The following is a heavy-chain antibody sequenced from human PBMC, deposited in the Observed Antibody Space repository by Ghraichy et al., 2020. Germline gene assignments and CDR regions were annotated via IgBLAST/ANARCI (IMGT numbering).Heavy chain of an antibody. CDR2: FSGGGYLT. Sequence: GGSLRLSCAASGFTFSSYAMSWVRQAPGKGLEWVSTFSGGGYLTYYADSVKGRFTISRDNSKNTLYLQMNSLRADDTGVYYCAKDGHPSAEQLGIDYWGQGTLVTVSS. CDR1: GFTFSSYA. D-gene: IGHD6-6*01. J-gene: IGHJ4*02. CDR3: AKDGHPSAEQLGIDY. V-gene: IGHV3-23*01.